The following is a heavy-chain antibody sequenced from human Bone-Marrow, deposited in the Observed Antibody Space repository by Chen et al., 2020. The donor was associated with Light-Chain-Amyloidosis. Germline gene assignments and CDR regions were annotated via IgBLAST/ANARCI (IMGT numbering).Heavy chain of an antibody. CDR3: ARVFFPTHRRLAAAGTWWFDP. CDR2: INHSGST. Sequence: QVQLQQWGAGLLKPSETLSLTCAVYGGSFSGYYWSWIRQPPGKGLEWIGEINHSGSTNYNPSLKSRVTISVDTSKNQFSLKLSSVTAADTAVYYCARVFFPTHRRLAAAGTWWFDPWGQGTLVTVSS. CDR1: GGSFSGYY. J-gene: IGHJ5*02. V-gene: IGHV4-34*01. D-gene: IGHD6-13*01.